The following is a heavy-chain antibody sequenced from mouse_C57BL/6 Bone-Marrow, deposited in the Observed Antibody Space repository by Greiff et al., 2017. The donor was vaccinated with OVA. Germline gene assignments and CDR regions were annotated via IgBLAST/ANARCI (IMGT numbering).Heavy chain of an antibody. CDR3: ARERNLLLDV. CDR1: GYTFTDYY. V-gene: IGHV1-26*01. CDR2: INPNNGGT. D-gene: IGHD1-1*01. Sequence: VQLKQSGPELVKPGASVKISCKASGYTFTDYYMNWVKQSHGKSLEWIGDINPNNGGTSYNQKFKGKATLTVDKSSSTAYMELRSLTSEDSAVYYCARERNLLLDVWGTGTTVTVSS. J-gene: IGHJ1*03.